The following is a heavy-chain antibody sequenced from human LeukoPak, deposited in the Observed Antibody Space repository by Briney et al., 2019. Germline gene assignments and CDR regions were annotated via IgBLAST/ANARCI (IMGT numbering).Heavy chain of an antibody. Sequence: GGSLRLSCAASGFTFSSYGMHWVRQAPGKGLEWVAVISYDGSNKYYADSVKGRFTISRDNSKNTLYLQMSSLRGEDTAVYYCAKDHLAGYSYGGYYFDYWGQGTLVTVSS. J-gene: IGHJ4*02. D-gene: IGHD5-18*01. CDR1: GFTFSSYG. CDR3: AKDHLAGYSYGGYYFDY. V-gene: IGHV3-30-3*01. CDR2: ISYDGSNK.